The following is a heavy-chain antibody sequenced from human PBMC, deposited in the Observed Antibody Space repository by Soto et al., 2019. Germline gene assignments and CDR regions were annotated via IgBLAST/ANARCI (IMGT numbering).Heavy chain of an antibody. CDR2: IDPSDSYT. CDR3: ARLPYGSNYYGMYC. Sequence: GESLKISCKGSGYRFTSYWISWVRQMPGKGLEWMGRIDPSDSYTNYSPSFQGHVTISADNSITTAYLQWSSLKASDTAMYYCARLPYGSNYYGMYCWGQGTTVTVSS. CDR1: GYRFTSYW. D-gene: IGHD3-10*01. V-gene: IGHV5-10-1*01. J-gene: IGHJ6*02.